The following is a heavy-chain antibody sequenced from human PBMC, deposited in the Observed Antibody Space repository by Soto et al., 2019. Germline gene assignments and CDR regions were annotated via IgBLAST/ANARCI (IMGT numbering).Heavy chain of an antibody. CDR2: ISAYNGNT. D-gene: IGHD4-17*01. J-gene: IGHJ5*02. CDR1: GYTFTSYG. Sequence: ASVKVSCKASGYTFTSYGISWVRQAPGQGLEWMGWISAYNGNTNYAQKLQGRVTMTTDTSTSTAYMELRSLRSDDTAVYYCARDTRTYYGDYLPVNWFDPWGQGTLVTVSS. CDR3: ARDTRTYYGDYLPVNWFDP. V-gene: IGHV1-18*01.